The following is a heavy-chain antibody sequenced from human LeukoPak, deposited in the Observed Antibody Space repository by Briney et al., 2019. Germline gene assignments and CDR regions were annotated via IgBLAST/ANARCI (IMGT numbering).Heavy chain of an antibody. D-gene: IGHD3-10*01. V-gene: IGHV3-66*01. CDR1: GFTVSSNY. J-gene: IGHJ3*02. CDR2: IYSGGST. Sequence: GGSLRLSCAASGFTVSSNYMSWVRQAPGKGLEWVSVIYSGGSTYYADSVKGRFTISRDNSKNTLYLQMNSLRAEDTAVYYCARDKDYLNAFDIWGQGTMVTVSS. CDR3: ARDKDYLNAFDI.